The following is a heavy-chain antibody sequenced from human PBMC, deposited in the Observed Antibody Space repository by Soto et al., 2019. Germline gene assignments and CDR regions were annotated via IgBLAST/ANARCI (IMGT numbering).Heavy chain of an antibody. CDR2: IYRSGTT. Sequence: SETLSLTCVVSNFSISSGYYWGWIRQSPGKGLEWIASIYRSGTTSYNPSLKSRVTISVDPSKNQFSLMLTAVTAADMAVYYCARTHSGSYYSVFNYWGRGSLVTVSS. V-gene: IGHV4-38-2*01. CDR3: ARTHSGSYYSVFNY. D-gene: IGHD1-26*01. J-gene: IGHJ4*02. CDR1: NFSISSGYY.